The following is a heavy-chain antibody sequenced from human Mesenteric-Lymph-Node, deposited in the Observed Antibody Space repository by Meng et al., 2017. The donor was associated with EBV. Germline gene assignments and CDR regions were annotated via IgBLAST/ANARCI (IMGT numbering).Heavy chain of an antibody. CDR3: VRGPWNN. Sequence: VQVVESGGGLTLPGGSLRLSCAASGFIVSGHYMGWVRQAPGKGLEWVSVIYTDGSTYYADSVKGRFTISRDNSKNTLFIQMNNLRVDDTAVYYCVRGPWNNWGQGTLVTVSS. CDR1: GFIVSGHY. CDR2: IYTDGST. V-gene: IGHV3-53*01. D-gene: IGHD1/OR15-1a*01. J-gene: IGHJ4*02.